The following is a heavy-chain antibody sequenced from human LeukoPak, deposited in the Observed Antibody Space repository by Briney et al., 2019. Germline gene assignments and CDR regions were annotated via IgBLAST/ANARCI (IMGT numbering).Heavy chain of an antibody. V-gene: IGHV4-30-2*01. D-gene: IGHD3-22*01. CDR1: GGSISSGGYS. CDR3: ARSVVITMTETPWIFFDI. Sequence: SETLSLTCAVSGGSISSGGYSWGWIRQPPGKGLEWIGYIYHSGSTYYNPSLKSRVTISIDRSKNQFSLKLSSVTAADTAVYYCARSVVITMTETPWIFFDIWGQGTMVTVSS. J-gene: IGHJ3*02. CDR2: IYHSGST.